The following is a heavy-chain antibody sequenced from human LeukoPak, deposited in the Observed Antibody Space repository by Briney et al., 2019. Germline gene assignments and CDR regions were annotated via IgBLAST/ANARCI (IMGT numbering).Heavy chain of an antibody. CDR1: GFTFSDYY. D-gene: IGHD2-2*01. V-gene: IGHV3-11*01. CDR3: ARDDIVVVPARQYYYYGMDV. J-gene: IGHJ6*02. Sequence: GGSLRLSCAASGFTFSDYYMSWIRQAPGKGLEGVSDISSSGSTIYYADSVKGRFTISRDNAKNSLYLQMNSLRAEDTAVYYCARDDIVVVPARQYYYYGMDVWGQGTTVTVSS. CDR2: ISSSGSTI.